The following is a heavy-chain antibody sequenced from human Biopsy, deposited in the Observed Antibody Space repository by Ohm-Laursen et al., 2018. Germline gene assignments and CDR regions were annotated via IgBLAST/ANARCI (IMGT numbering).Heavy chain of an antibody. CDR2: FYSSGTT. CDR3: ARAPAGQYAARNYYSSHAFDM. Sequence: TLSLTCTVSDASASSGRYYWTWIRQPPRKPLEWIGYFYSSGTTRYNPSLESRLSISMDTSKNEVSLRLTSMTAADTAVYFCARAPAGQYAARNYYSSHAFDMWGQGTKVTVSS. D-gene: IGHD3-10*01. CDR1: DASASSGRYY. J-gene: IGHJ3*02. V-gene: IGHV4-61*01.